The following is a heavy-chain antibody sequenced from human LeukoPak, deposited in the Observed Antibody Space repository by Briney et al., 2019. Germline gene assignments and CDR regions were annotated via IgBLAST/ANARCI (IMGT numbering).Heavy chain of an antibody. D-gene: IGHD3-10*01. CDR1: GGSISSYY. Sequence: SETLSLTCTVSGGSISSYYWSWIRQPPGKGLEWIGYISHSGSTTYNPSLKSRVTISVDTSKNQFSLKLSSVTAADTAVYYCARLKEEGYPWFGYYMDVWGKGTTVTVSS. V-gene: IGHV4-59*08. CDR2: ISHSGST. CDR3: ARLKEEGYPWFGYYMDV. J-gene: IGHJ6*03.